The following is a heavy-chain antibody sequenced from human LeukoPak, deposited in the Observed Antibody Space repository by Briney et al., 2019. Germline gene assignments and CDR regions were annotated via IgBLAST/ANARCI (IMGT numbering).Heavy chain of an antibody. J-gene: IGHJ3*02. CDR3: AESSADYYDSSGPPPDAFDI. Sequence: PSQTLSLTCTVSGGSISSGSYYWSWIRQPAGKGLEWIGRIYTSGSTNYNPSLKSRVTISVDTSKNQFSLKLSSVTTADTAVYYCAESSADYYDSSGPPPDAFDIWGQGTMVTVSS. CDR1: GGSISSGSYY. CDR2: IYTSGST. V-gene: IGHV4-61*02. D-gene: IGHD3-22*01.